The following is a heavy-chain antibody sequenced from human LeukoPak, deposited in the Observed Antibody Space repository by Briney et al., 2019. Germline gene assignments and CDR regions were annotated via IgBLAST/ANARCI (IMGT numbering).Heavy chain of an antibody. V-gene: IGHV3-23*01. Sequence: GGSLRLSCAASGFTFSDHYMDWVRQAPGKGLEWVSAISGSGGSTYYADSVKGRFTISRDNSKNTLYLQVNSLRDEDTAVYYCAKDRIAAVGTPYYYYGMDVWGQGTTVTVSS. CDR3: AKDRIAAVGTPYYYYGMDV. D-gene: IGHD6-13*01. CDR2: ISGSGGST. J-gene: IGHJ6*02. CDR1: GFTFSDHY.